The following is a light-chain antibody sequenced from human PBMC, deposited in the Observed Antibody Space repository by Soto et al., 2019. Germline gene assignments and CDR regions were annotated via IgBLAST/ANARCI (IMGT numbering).Light chain of an antibody. CDR2: GAS. V-gene: IGKV3D-7*01. J-gene: IGKJ1*01. CDR1: QSVSSSY. CDR3: QQDYNLPGT. Sequence: PGERVTLSCRASQSVSSSYLTWYQQKPGQAPRLLIYGASTRATSIPARFSGSGSGTGFTLTISSLQPEDFAVYYCQQDYNLPGTFGQGTKVDIK.